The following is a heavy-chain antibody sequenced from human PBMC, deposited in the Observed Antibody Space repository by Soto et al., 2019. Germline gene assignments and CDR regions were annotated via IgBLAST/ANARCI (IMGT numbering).Heavy chain of an antibody. CDR3: ARDRGHLYRGGDCYTFDY. CDR2: IIPILGIA. J-gene: IGHJ4*02. CDR1: GGTFSSYT. Sequence: GASVKVSCKASGGTFSSYTISWVRQAPGQGLEWMGRIIPILGIANYAQKFQGRVTITADKSTSTAYMELSSLRSEDTAVYYCARDRGHLYRGGDCYTFDYWGQGTLVTVSS. D-gene: IGHD2-21*02. V-gene: IGHV1-69*04.